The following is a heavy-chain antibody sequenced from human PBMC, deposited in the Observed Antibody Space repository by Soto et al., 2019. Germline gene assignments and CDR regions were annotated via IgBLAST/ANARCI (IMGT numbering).Heavy chain of an antibody. CDR2: TRNKANSYTT. CDR3: ARVTVAAGKSDY. D-gene: IGHD6-13*01. CDR1: GFTFSDHY. J-gene: IGHJ4*01. V-gene: IGHV3-72*01. Sequence: EVQLVESGGGLVQPGGSLRLSCAASGFTFSDHYMDWVRQAPGKGLEWVGRTRNKANSYTTEYAASVKGSFTNSRYDSTNSLYLQMHSLKSEDTDVYYCARVTVAAGKSDYWGQGTLVTVSS.